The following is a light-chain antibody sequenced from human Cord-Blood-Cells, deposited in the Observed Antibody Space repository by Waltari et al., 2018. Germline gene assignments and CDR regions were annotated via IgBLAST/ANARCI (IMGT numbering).Light chain of an antibody. V-gene: IGKV3-20*01. J-gene: IGKJ2*01. CDR2: GAS. Sequence: DIVLTQSPGTISLSPGERATLSCRASQSVSSSYLAWYQQKPGQAPRLLIYGASSRATGIPDRFSGSGSETDFTLTISRLEPEDFAVYYCQQYGSSPYTFGQGTKLEIK. CDR1: QSVSSSY. CDR3: QQYGSSPYT.